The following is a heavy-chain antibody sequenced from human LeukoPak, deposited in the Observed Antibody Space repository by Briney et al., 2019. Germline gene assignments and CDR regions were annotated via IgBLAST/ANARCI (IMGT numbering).Heavy chain of an antibody. CDR1: GFTFSSYG. J-gene: IGHJ4*02. CDR2: ISGSGGST. Sequence: GGSLRLSCAASGFTFSSYGLSWVRQAPGKGLEWVSAISGSGGSTYYADSVKGRFTISRDNSKNTLYLQMNSLRAEDTAVYYCAKGNKLRYFDWGPFGYWGQGTLVTVSS. V-gene: IGHV3-23*01. D-gene: IGHD3-9*01. CDR3: AKGNKLRYFDWGPFGY.